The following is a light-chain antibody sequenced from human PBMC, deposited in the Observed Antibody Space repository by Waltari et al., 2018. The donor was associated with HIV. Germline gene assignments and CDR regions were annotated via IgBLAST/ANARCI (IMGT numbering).Light chain of an antibody. J-gene: IGKJ4*01. V-gene: IGKV4-1*01. CDR2: WAS. CDR1: QSVLYNSNNKNY. CDR3: QQYYGTPLT. Sequence: DIVMTQSPDSLAVSLGESATINCKSSQSVLYNSNNKNYLAWYQRKPGQPPKLLIYWASTRESGVPDRFSGSGSGTDFTLTISSLQAEDVAVYYCQQYYGTPLTFGGGTKVEIK.